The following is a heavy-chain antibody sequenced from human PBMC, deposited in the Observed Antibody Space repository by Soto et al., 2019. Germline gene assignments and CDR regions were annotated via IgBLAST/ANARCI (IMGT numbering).Heavy chain of an antibody. V-gene: IGHV4-30-2*01. J-gene: IGHJ4*02. CDR3: VRVIGYYDSSGFYPYVDF. CDR2: IYHSGST. Sequence: SETLSLTCAVSGGSISSGGYSWNWIRQPPGKGLEWIGYIYHSGSTLYNPSLKSRVTISVDMSKNQFSLKLSSVTAADTAVYYCVRVIGYYDSSGFYPYVDFWGQGTLVTVSS. D-gene: IGHD3-22*01. CDR1: GGSISSGGYS.